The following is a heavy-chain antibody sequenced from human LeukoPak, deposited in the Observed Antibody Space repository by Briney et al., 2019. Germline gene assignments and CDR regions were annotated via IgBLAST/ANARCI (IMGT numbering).Heavy chain of an antibody. CDR3: AKDNPIEEVPGLGLGS. V-gene: IGHV3-30*02. CDR2: IRYDGSDK. J-gene: IGHJ4*02. CDR1: GFTFSSSG. Sequence: PGGSLRLSCAASGFTFSSSGMHWVRQAPGKGLEWVAFIRYDGSDKYYADSVKGRFTISRDNSKNTLYLQLYSLRTDDTAVYYCAKDNPIEEVPGLGLGSWGQGTLVTVSS. D-gene: IGHD2-2*01.